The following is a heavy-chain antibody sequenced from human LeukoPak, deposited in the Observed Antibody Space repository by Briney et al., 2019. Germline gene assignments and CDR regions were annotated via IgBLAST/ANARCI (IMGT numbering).Heavy chain of an antibody. CDR2: IYYSGST. J-gene: IGHJ3*02. V-gene: IGHV4-39*07. CDR1: GGSISSSSYY. Sequence: PSETLSLTCTVSGGSISSSSYYWGWIRQPPGKGLEWIGSIYYSGSTYYNPSLKSRVTISVDTSKNQFSLKLSSVTAADTAVYYCARDLRFGVYYDILTGYAFDIWGQGTMVTVSS. D-gene: IGHD3-9*01. CDR3: ARDLRFGVYYDILTGYAFDI.